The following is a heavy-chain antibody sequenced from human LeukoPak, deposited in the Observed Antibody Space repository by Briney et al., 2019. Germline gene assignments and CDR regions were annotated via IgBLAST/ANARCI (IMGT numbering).Heavy chain of an antibody. J-gene: IGHJ5*02. CDR3: ARSGYDFWSGYYS. D-gene: IGHD3-3*01. CDR2: INPNSGGT. V-gene: IGHV1-2*02. CDR1: GYTLTGYY. Sequence: ASVKVSCKASGYTLTGYYMHWVRQAPGQGLEWMGWINPNSGGTNYAQKFQGRVTMTRDTSISTAYMELSRLRSDDTAVYYCARSGYDFWSGYYSWGQGTLVTVSS.